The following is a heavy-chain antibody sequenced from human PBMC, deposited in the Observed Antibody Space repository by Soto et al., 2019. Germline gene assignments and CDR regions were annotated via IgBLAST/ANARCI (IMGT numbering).Heavy chain of an antibody. CDR1: GYTSTSYA. J-gene: IGHJ5*02. V-gene: IGHV1-3*01. Sequence: ASVKVSCKASGYTSTSYAMHWVRQAPGQRLEWMGWINAGNGNTKYSQKFQGRVTITRDTSASTAYMELSSLRSEDTAVYYCVRTGTLNWFDPWGQGTLVTVSS. D-gene: IGHD4-17*01. CDR3: VRTGTLNWFDP. CDR2: INAGNGNT.